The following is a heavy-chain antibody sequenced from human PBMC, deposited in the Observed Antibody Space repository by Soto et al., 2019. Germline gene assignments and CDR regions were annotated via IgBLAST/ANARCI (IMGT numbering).Heavy chain of an antibody. J-gene: IGHJ4*02. CDR3: ARVNELRAYYDYIWGSYRHPYKPNFDY. V-gene: IGHV3-7*01. Sequence: GGSLRLSCAASGFTFSSYWMSWVRQAPGKGLEWVANIKQDGSEKYYVDSVKGRFTISRDNAKNSLYLQMNSLRAEDTAVYYCARVNELRAYYDYIWGSYRHPYKPNFDYWGQGTLVTVSS. CDR1: GFTFSSYW. CDR2: IKQDGSEK. D-gene: IGHD3-16*02.